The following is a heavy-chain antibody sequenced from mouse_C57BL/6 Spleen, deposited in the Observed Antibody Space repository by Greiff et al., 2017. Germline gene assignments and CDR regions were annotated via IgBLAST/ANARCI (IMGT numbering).Heavy chain of an antibody. CDR3: VRQGEYYFDY. J-gene: IGHJ2*01. Sequence: DVMLVESGGGLVQPKGSLKLSCAASGFSFNTYAMNWVRQAPGKGLEWVARIRSKSNNYATYYAGSVKDRFTISRTDSESMLYLQMNNLKTEDTAMYYCVRQGEYYFDYWGQGTTLTVSS. CDR2: IRSKSNNYAT. CDR1: GFSFNTYA. V-gene: IGHV10-1*01.